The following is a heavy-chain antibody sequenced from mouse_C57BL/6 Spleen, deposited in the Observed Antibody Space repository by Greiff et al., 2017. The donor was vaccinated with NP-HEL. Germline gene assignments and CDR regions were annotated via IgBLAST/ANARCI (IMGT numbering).Heavy chain of an antibody. CDR1: GFSLTSYG. CDR2: IWSGGST. Sequence: VQLVESGPGLVQPSQSLSITCTVSGFSLTSYGVHWVRQSPGKGLEWLGVIWSGGSTDYNAAFISRLSISQDNSKSQVFFKLNILQADDTAIYYCARSYYGNYLYYCDYWRQGTTLTVSS. D-gene: IGHD2-10*01. V-gene: IGHV2-2*01. CDR3: ARSYYGNYLYYCDY. J-gene: IGHJ2*01.